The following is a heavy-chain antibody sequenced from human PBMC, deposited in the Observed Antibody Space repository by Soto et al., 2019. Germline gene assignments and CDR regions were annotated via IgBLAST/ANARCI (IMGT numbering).Heavy chain of an antibody. CDR1: GFSLTTSGVG. V-gene: IGHV2-5*02. Sequence: QITLNESGPPVVRPTETLTLTCRFSGFSLTTSGVGVGWIRQSPGKAPEWLALIYWDDDKRYSASLKSRLTITKDTSKTQVVLTVSDLDRTDTATYYCAHRVLRTVFGLVTTTAIYFDFWGQGTPVAVSS. CDR3: AHRVLRTVFGLVTTTAIYFDF. CDR2: IYWDDDK. J-gene: IGHJ4*02. D-gene: IGHD3-3*01.